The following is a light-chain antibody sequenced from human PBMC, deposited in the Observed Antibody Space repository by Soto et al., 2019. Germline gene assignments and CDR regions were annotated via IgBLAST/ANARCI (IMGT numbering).Light chain of an antibody. CDR1: QTINSW. V-gene: IGKV1-5*01. J-gene: IGKJ1*01. Sequence: DIQMTQSPSTLSGSVGDGVTMTGLSSQTINSWLAWYQQKPGKAPKVLIFDASSLKTGVPSRFSGSGSGTEFTLTISNLQPDDFATYYCQQYDSYSSGPFGQGTKVDIK. CDR2: DAS. CDR3: QQYDSYSSGP.